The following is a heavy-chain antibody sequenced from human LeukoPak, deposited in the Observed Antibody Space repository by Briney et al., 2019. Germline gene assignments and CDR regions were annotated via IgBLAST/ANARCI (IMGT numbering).Heavy chain of an antibody. D-gene: IGHD3-3*01. V-gene: IGHV4-4*07. Sequence: PSETLSLTCAVSDGSISRYLWSWIRQPAGKGLEWLGRIHTSGTTTYSPSFQSRVTMSMDTSKNQFSLKLSSVTAADTAVYYCARHVGGSRYYDFWSGFYTDYWGQGSLVTVSS. CDR1: DGSISRYL. CDR2: IHTSGTT. CDR3: ARHVGGSRYYDFWSGFYTDY. J-gene: IGHJ4*02.